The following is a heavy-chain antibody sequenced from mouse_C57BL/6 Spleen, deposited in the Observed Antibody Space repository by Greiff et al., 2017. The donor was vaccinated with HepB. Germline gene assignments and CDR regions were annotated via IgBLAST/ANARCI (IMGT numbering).Heavy chain of an antibody. CDR1: GFTFSSYA. CDR3: TREVDYYVPYAMDY. V-gene: IGHV5-9-1*02. Sequence: DVMLVESGEGLVKPGGSLKLSCAASGFTFSSYAMSWVRQTPEKRLEWVAYISSGGDYIYYADTVKGRFTISRDNARNTLYLQMSSLKSEDTAMYYCTREVDYYVPYAMDYWGQGTSVTVSS. D-gene: IGHD1-1*01. J-gene: IGHJ4*01. CDR2: ISSGGDYI.